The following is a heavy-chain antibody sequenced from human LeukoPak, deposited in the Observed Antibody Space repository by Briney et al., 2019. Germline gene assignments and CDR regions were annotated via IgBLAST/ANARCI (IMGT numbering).Heavy chain of an antibody. CDR3: ARDPYSGSYFDY. J-gene: IGHJ4*02. V-gene: IGHV4-59*01. CDR2: IYYSGST. Sequence: SETLSLTCTVSGGSISSYYWSWIRQPPGKGLEWIGYIYYSGSTNYNPSLKSRVTISVDTSKNQFSLKLSPVTAADTAVYYCARDPYSGSYFDYWGQGTLVTVSS. CDR1: GGSISSYY. D-gene: IGHD1-26*01.